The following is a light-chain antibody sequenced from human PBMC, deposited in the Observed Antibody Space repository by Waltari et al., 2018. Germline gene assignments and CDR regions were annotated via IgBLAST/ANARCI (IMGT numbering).Light chain of an antibody. CDR3: QQYNNWSFT. CDR1: QSVSSN. V-gene: IGKV3-15*01. CDR2: GAS. J-gene: IGKJ3*01. Sequence: EIVMTQSPATLSVSPGERATLSCRASQSVSSNLAWYQQKPGQAPRLLIYGASTRATGIPARFSVSGSGTEFTLTISSLQSEDFAVYYCQQYNNWSFTFGPGTKVDIK.